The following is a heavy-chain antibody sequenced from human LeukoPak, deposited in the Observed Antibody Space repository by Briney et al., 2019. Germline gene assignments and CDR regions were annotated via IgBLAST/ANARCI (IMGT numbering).Heavy chain of an antibody. CDR1: GFTFSIYD. Sequence: GGSLRLSCAASGFTFSIYDMNWVRQAPGKGLEWVSYINSVGGTTYADSVKGRFTISRDNAKNSLFLQMNSLRAEDTAVYYCARDDYGDPTRESFDSWGQGTLVTVSS. J-gene: IGHJ4*02. CDR2: INSVGGT. CDR3: ARDDYGDPTRESFDS. V-gene: IGHV3-48*04. D-gene: IGHD4/OR15-4a*01.